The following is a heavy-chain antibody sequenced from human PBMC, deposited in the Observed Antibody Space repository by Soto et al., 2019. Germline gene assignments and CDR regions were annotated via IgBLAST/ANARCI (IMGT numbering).Heavy chain of an antibody. V-gene: IGHV3-74*01. D-gene: IGHD3-9*01. Sequence: HPGGSLRLSCAASGFTFSGYRMHWVRQAPGKGLVWVSRINSDGSSTDYADSVRGRFTISRDNAKNTLHLQMDSLRAEDTAVYFCANPSGYYFGMGSHDEASDMWGQGTLVTVSS. CDR1: GFTFSGYR. CDR2: INSDGSST. J-gene: IGHJ3*02. CDR3: ANPSGYYFGMGSHDEASDM.